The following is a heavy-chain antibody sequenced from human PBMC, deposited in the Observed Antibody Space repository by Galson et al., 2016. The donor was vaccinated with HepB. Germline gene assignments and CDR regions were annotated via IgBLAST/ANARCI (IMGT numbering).Heavy chain of an antibody. CDR3: ARDGRRWLANQNWFDP. CDR1: GFTFTDFG. Sequence: SLRLSCAASGFTFTDFGMQWVRQAPGKGLEWLAIIYYDGSQKYYADSVKGRFTISRDTSKNTLYLQMTSLRPEDTAVYYCARDGRRWLANQNWFDPWGQGTLVTVSS. J-gene: IGHJ5*02. CDR2: IYYDGSQK. V-gene: IGHV3-33*01. D-gene: IGHD6-19*01.